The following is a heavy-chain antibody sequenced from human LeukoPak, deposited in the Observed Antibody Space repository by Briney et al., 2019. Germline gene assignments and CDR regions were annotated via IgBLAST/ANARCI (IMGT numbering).Heavy chain of an antibody. CDR3: ARRGFGELTAIDY. V-gene: IGHV3-21*01. CDR1: GFTFSSCS. J-gene: IGHJ4*02. D-gene: IGHD3-10*01. Sequence: GGSLRLSCAASGFTFSSCSMNWVRQAPGKGLEWVSSISSSSSYIYYADSVEGRFTISRDNAKNSLYLQMNSLRAEDTAVYYCARRGFGELTAIDYWGQGTLVTVSS. CDR2: ISSSSSYI.